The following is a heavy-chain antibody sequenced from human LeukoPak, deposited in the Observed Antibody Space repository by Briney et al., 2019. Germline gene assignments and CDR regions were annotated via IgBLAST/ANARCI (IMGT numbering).Heavy chain of an antibody. V-gene: IGHV1-8*01. D-gene: IGHD5-18*01. CDR2: MNPNSGNT. Sequence: ASVKVSCKASGYTFTSYDINWVRQATGQGLEWMGWMNPNSGNTGYAQKFQGRVTMTRNTSISTAYMELSRLRSDDTAVYYCARPPFLRGYSYGFWGQGTLVTVSS. J-gene: IGHJ4*02. CDR1: GYTFTSYD. CDR3: ARPPFLRGYSYGF.